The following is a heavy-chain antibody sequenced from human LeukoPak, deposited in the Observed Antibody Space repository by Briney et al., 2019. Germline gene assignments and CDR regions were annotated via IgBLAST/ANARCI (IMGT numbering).Heavy chain of an antibody. D-gene: IGHD6-19*01. J-gene: IGHJ4*02. Sequence: SETLSLTCTVSGGSISSYYWSWIRQPPXXXXEWIGYIYYSGSTNYNPSLKSRVTISVDTSKNQFSLKLSSVTAADTAVYYCARGEVAGSFDYWGQGTLVTVSS. CDR2: IYYSGST. CDR3: ARGEVAGSFDY. V-gene: IGHV4-59*01. CDR1: GGSISSYY.